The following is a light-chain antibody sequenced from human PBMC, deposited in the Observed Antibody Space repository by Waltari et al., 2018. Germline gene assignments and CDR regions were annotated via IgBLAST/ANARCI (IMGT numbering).Light chain of an antibody. CDR1: QSVTRT. Sequence: EIVLTQSPGTLSSSPGERVTLSCRASQSVTRTLAWYQQKPGQAPRLLIYDASTRATGIAGRFSGSGAGTDFSLTISRLEPEDFAVYYCQKYGTLPATFGQGTKVEIK. CDR3: QKYGTLPAT. V-gene: IGKV3-20*01. J-gene: IGKJ1*01. CDR2: DAS.